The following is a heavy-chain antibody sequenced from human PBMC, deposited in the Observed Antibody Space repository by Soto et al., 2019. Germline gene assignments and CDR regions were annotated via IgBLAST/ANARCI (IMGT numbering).Heavy chain of an antibody. J-gene: IGHJ6*02. D-gene: IGHD5-18*01. CDR1: GFSFSSYG. V-gene: IGHV3-33*01. CDR3: ARAGGYTDYYYGMDV. Sequence: GSLRLSCVASGFSFSSYGMHWVRQAPGKGLEWVALIWFDGSSKYYADSVKGRFTISRHNSKNTLYLQMSSLRAEDTAVYYCARAGGYTDYYYGMDVWGQGTTVTVSS. CDR2: IWFDGSSK.